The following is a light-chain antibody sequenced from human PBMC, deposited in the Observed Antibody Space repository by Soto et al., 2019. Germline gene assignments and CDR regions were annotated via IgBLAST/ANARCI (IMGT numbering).Light chain of an antibody. J-gene: IGLJ2*01. CDR3: VLYMGSGISV. V-gene: IGLV8-61*01. CDR2: KTY. CDR1: SGTFSTSYY. Sequence: QTVVTQEPSFSVSPGGTVTLTCGLSSGTFSTSYYPSWYQQTPGQAPRTLIYKTYTPSSGVPDRFSASILGDKAALTIAGAQADDESDYYCVLYMGSGISVFGGGTKLTVL.